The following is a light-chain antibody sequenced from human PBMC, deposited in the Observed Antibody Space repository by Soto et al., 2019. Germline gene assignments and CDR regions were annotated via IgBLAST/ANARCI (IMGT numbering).Light chain of an antibody. J-gene: IGKJ1*01. CDR3: QQYNNWWT. CDR2: GAF. V-gene: IGKV3-15*01. Sequence: EIMMTQSPATLSVSPGERATLSCRASQSVSSSLAWYQQKPGQAPRLLIYGAFTRATGIPARFSGSGSGTEFTLTINSLQSEDFAVYYCQQYNNWWTFGQGTKVDIK. CDR1: QSVSSS.